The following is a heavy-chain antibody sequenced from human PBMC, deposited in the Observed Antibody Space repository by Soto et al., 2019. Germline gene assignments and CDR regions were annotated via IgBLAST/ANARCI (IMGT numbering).Heavy chain of an antibody. D-gene: IGHD3-3*01. J-gene: IGHJ6*02. V-gene: IGHV6-1*01. CDR2: TYYRSKWYN. CDR1: GDSVSSNSAA. Sequence: SQTLSLTCAISGDSVSSNSAAWNWIRQSPSRGLEWLGRTYYRSKWYNDYAVSVKSRITINPDTSKNQFSLQLNSVTPEDTAVYYCARGGFWSGYWTYYYYGMEVWGQGTTVTVSS. CDR3: ARGGFWSGYWTYYYYGMEV.